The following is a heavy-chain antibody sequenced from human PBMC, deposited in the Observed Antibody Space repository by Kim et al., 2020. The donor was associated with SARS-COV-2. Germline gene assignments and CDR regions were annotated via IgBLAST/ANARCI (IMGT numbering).Heavy chain of an antibody. Sequence: GGSLRLFCAASEPTFWMSWVRQAPGEGLEGVAKIGRYGHKINYVDSVKGRVSISSDNAKKSLYLQMNSQKAGDTAVDYCVTERGWFTFQQWGQGTLVTVS. CDR3: VTERGWFTFQQ. D-gene: IGHD6-19*01. V-gene: IGHV3-7*01. CDR1: EPTFW. J-gene: IGHJ1*01. CDR2: IGRYGHKI.